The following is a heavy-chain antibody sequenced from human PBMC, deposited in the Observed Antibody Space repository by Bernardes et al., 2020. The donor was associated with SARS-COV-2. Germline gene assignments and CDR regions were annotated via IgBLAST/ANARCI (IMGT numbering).Heavy chain of an antibody. J-gene: IGHJ3*02. CDR1: GGSFTGYY. CDR3: ARGPPGYYDSSGPDAFDI. CDR2: ITHSGRT. Sequence: SESLSLTCAVYGGSFTGYYWSWSRQSPEKGLEWIGEITHSGRTKYNPSLKRRVTISADSSKNQFSLKVASATAADTAVYYCARGPPGYYDSSGPDAFDIWGQGTVVTVSS. D-gene: IGHD3-22*01. V-gene: IGHV4-34*01.